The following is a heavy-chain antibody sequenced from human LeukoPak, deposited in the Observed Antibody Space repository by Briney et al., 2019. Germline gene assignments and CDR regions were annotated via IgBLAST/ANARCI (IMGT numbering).Heavy chain of an antibody. CDR2: FDPEDGET. V-gene: IGHV1-24*01. Sequence: ASVKVSCKVSGYILTELSMHWVRQAPGEGLEWMGGFDPEDGETSYAQRFQGRVTMTEDTSTDTAYMELSSLRSEDTAVYYCATLSPKDGREFWSGHLTRNNWFDPWGQGTLVTVSS. J-gene: IGHJ5*02. CDR3: ATLSPKDGREFWSGHLTRNNWFDP. CDR1: GYILTELS. D-gene: IGHD3-3*01.